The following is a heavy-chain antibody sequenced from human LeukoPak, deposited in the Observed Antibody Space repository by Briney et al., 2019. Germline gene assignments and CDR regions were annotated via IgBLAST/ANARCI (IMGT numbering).Heavy chain of an antibody. CDR1: GFTFSSYS. J-gene: IGHJ6*02. CDR3: ARDLRVTTSRSYYYYYGMDV. V-gene: IGHV3-21*01. CDR2: ISSSSSYI. Sequence: GGSLRLSCAASGFTFSSYSMNWVRQAPGKGLEWVSSISSSSSYIYYADSVKGLFTISRENAKNSLYLQMNSLRAEDTAVYYCARDLRVTTSRSYYYYYGMDVWGQGTTVTVSS. D-gene: IGHD4-17*01.